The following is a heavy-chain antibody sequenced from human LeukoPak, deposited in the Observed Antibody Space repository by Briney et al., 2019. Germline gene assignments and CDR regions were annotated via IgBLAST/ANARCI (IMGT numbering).Heavy chain of an antibody. J-gene: IGHJ6*03. CDR1: GGTFNSYA. V-gene: IGHV1-69*13. CDR3: ARVLGFLVPQHYYYMDV. Sequence: SVKVSCKASGGTFNSYAISWVRQAPGHGLEWMGGIIPIFPTANYAQKFQGRVTITADESTSTAYMELSSLRSEDTAVYYCARVLGFLVPQHYYYMDVWGKGTTVTISS. D-gene: IGHD2-2*01. CDR2: IIPIFPTA.